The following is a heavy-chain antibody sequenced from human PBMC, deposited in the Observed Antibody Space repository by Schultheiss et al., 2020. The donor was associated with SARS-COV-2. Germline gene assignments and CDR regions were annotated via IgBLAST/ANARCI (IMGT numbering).Heavy chain of an antibody. J-gene: IGHJ4*02. CDR3: AKTVRGRGGSSGYYQTYFDY. Sequence: GGSLRLSCAASGFTFDDYAMHWVRQAPGKGLEWVSGISWNSGSIGYADSVKGRFTISRDNAKNSLYLQMNSLRAEDTALYYCAKTVRGRGGSSGYYQTYFDYWGQGTLVTVSS. CDR1: GFTFDDYA. V-gene: IGHV3-9*01. D-gene: IGHD3-22*01. CDR2: ISWNSGSI.